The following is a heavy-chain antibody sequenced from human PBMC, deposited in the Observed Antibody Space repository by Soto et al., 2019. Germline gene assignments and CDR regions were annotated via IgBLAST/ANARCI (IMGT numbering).Heavy chain of an antibody. D-gene: IGHD3-10*01. CDR2: FRAGGDDGTT. J-gene: IGHJ4*02. V-gene: IGHV3-23*01. CDR3: AKKVNSGSGSQYFDY. Sequence: GGSLRLSCGTSGFTFSSYSMSWVRQAPGKGLEWVSGFRAGGDDGTTYYADSVKGRFTISRDNSKNTLFLQMNSLRAEDTAIYYCAKKVNSGSGSQYFDYFGQGTLVTVSS. CDR1: GFTFSSYS.